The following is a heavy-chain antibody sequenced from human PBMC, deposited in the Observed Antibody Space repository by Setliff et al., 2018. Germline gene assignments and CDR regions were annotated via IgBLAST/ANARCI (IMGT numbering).Heavy chain of an antibody. CDR2: TSTSGTTT. CDR3: ARDGYPGTS. D-gene: IGHD2-2*03. J-gene: IGHJ5*02. V-gene: IGHV3-48*04. Sequence: PGGSLRLSCAASGFNFRSYTMNWVRQAPGKGLEWISYTSTSGTTTFYTDSVKGRFAISRDNARNSLYLQMNSLRVEDTAVYYCARDGYPGTSWGQGTLVTVSS. CDR1: GFNFRSYT.